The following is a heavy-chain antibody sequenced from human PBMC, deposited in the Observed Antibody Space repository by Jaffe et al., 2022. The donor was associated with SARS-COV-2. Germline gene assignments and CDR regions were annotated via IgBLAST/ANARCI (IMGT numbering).Heavy chain of an antibody. V-gene: IGHV3-73*02. CDR2: IRSKANSYAT. D-gene: IGHD1-26*01. CDR1: GFTFSGSA. J-gene: IGHJ3*02. CDR3: TRPEWELQVDI. Sequence: EVQLVESGGGLVQPGGSLKLSCAASGFTFSGSAMHWVRQASGKGLEWVGRIRSKANSYATAYAASVKGRFTISRDDSKNTAYLQMNSLKTEDTAVYYCTRPEWELQVDIWGQGTMVTVSS.